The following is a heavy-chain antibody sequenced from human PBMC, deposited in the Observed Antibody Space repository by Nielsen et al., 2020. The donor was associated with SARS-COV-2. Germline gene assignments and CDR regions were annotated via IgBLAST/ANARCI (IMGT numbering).Heavy chain of an antibody. CDR1: GFTFSDYS. CDR3: TRGFYSQSDC. Sequence: GESLKISCTGSGFTFSDYSMNWVRQAQGKGLEWVASISGDSNYIFYSELVKGRFTMSRDNGKHSLYLQMNTLRSEDTALYYCTRGFYSQSDCWGQGTLVTVSP. V-gene: IGHV3-21*01. CDR2: ISGDSNYI. J-gene: IGHJ4*02. D-gene: IGHD2-15*01.